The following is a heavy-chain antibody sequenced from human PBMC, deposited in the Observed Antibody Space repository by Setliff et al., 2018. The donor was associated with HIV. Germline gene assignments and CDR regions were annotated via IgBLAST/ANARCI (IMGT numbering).Heavy chain of an antibody. CDR1: GGSISSHY. D-gene: IGHD3-10*01. CDR3: ARIGWKQGAVGSFCDY. J-gene: IGHJ4*02. V-gene: IGHV4-59*11. Sequence: SETLSLTCTVSGGSISSHYWSWIRENPGNGLEWIGSIYYSGSTNYNPSLKSRVTISVDTSKNQFSRKLSSVTAADTAVYYCARIGWKQGAVGSFCDYWGQGALFTVSS. CDR2: IYYSGST.